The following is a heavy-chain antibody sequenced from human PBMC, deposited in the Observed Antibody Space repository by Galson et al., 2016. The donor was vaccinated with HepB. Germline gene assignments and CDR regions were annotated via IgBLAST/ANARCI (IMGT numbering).Heavy chain of an antibody. V-gene: IGHV5-10-1*01. D-gene: IGHD3-22*01. CDR2: IDPSDSYT. Sequence: QSGAEVKKPGESLRISCKGFGYSFTSYWISWVRRMPGKGLEWMGRIDPSDSYTNYSPSFQGHVTISADKSISTAYLQWSSLKASDTAMYYCARAYYYYSSGYSPKYYFDYWGQGTLVTVSS. CDR3: ARAYYYYSSGYSPKYYFDY. J-gene: IGHJ4*02. CDR1: GYSFTSYW.